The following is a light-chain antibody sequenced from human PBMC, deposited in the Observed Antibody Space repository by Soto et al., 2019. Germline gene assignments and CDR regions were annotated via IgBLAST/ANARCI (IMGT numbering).Light chain of an antibody. J-gene: IGKJ5*01. CDR1: QGISSY. Sequence: IQLTQSPSSLSASVGDRVTITCRASQGISSYLAWYQQKPGKAPKLLIYAASTLQSGVPSRFSGSGSGTDFTLTISSLQSEDFAVYYCQQYKNWPPITFGQGTRLEIK. CDR3: QQYKNWPPIT. CDR2: AAS. V-gene: IGKV1-9*01.